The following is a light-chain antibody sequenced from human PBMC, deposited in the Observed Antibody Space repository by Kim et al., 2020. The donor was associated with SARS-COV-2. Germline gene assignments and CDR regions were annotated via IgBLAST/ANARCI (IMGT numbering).Light chain of an antibody. Sequence: GPSITISCTGTSSDVGGYNYVSGYQQLPGKAPKLMIYDVSKRTSAVSNRFSGSKSGNTASLTISGLQAEDEADYYCSSYTSSTTYVFGTGTKVTVL. CDR3: SSYTSSTTYV. CDR2: DVS. J-gene: IGLJ1*01. V-gene: IGLV2-14*04. CDR1: SSDVGGYNY.